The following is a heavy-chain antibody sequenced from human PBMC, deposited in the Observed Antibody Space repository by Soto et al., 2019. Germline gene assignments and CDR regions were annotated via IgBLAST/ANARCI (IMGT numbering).Heavy chain of an antibody. CDR2: ISSSSSDT. Sequence: GGSLRLSCAASGFTFSDYYMSWIRPGPGEGLGWVSYISSSSSDTNYADSVKGRFTISRDNAKNSLYLQMNSLRAEDTAVYYCASDKSGGRMRYYYGMEVWGQGTTVTVSS. D-gene: IGHD2-15*01. J-gene: IGHJ6*02. CDR3: ASDKSGGRMRYYYGMEV. CDR1: GFTFSDYY. V-gene: IGHV3-11*05.